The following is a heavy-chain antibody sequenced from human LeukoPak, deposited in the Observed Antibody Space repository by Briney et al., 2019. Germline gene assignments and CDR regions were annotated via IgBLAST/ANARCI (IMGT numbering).Heavy chain of an antibody. D-gene: IGHD3-22*01. V-gene: IGHV4-28*01. J-gene: IGHJ3*02. CDR3: ARNQVVAANRGAFDI. CDR1: GYSISSNNW. Sequence: NPSETLSLTCAVSGYSISSNNWWAWIRQPPGKGLEWIGYIYYSGSTYYNPYNPSLTSRVTMSVDTSKNQFSLKLDSVTEKDTAMYYCARNQVVAANRGAFDIWGQGTMVTVS. CDR2: IYYSGST.